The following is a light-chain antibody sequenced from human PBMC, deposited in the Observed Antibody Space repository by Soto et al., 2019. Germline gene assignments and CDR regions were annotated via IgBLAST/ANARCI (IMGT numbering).Light chain of an antibody. CDR2: DVN. CDR1: SSDVGGYNY. J-gene: IGLJ1*01. V-gene: IGLV2-8*01. Sequence: QSVLTQPPSASGSPGQSVTISCTGTSSDVGGYNYVSWHQQHPGKAPQLMIYDVNKRPSGVPDRFSGSKSGNTASLTVSGLQAEDEADYYCTSYAGSHKYVYGTRTKVTVL. CDR3: TSYAGSHKYV.